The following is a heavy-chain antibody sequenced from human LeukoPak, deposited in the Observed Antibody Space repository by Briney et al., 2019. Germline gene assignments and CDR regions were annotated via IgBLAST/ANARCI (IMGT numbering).Heavy chain of an antibody. Sequence: SETLSLTCAVYGGSFSGYYWSWIRQPPRKGLEWIGEINHSGSTNYNPSLKSRVTISVDTSKNQFSLKLSSVTAADTAVYYCARCSESGYYYGVANYFDYWGQGTLVTVSS. CDR3: ARCSESGYYYGVANYFDY. CDR1: GGSFSGYY. D-gene: IGHD3-22*01. J-gene: IGHJ4*02. V-gene: IGHV4-34*01. CDR2: INHSGST.